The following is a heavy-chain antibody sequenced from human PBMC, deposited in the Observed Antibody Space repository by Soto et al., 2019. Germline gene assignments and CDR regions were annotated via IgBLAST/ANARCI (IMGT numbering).Heavy chain of an antibody. J-gene: IGHJ4*02. D-gene: IGHD5-12*01. CDR3: ARDGVATTSGFDY. CDR1: GFTFSSYS. Sequence: GGSLRLSCAASGFTFSSYSMNWVRQAPGKGLEWVSSISSSSSYIYYADSVKGRFTISRDNAKNSLYLQMNSLRAEDTAVYYCARDGVATTSGFDYWGQGTLVTVSS. V-gene: IGHV3-21*01. CDR2: ISSSSSYI.